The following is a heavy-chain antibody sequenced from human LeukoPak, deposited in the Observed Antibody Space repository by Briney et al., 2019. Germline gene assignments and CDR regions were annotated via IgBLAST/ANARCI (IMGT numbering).Heavy chain of an antibody. Sequence: SETLSLTCTVSGGSISSGTYYWSWIRQHPGKGLEWIGYIYYSGSTYYNPSLKSRVTISIDTSKNQFSLKLSSVTAADTAIYYCARENPSGYYNRPIDYWGQGTLVTVSS. CDR3: ARENPSGYYNRPIDY. CDR2: IYYSGST. J-gene: IGHJ4*02. CDR1: GGSISSGTYY. D-gene: IGHD3-22*01. V-gene: IGHV4-31*03.